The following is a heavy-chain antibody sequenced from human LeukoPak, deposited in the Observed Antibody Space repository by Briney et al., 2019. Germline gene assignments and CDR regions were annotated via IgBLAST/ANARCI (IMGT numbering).Heavy chain of an antibody. D-gene: IGHD3-3*01. Sequence: GGSLRLSCAASGFTFSSYAVSWVRQAPGKGLEWVSGISGSGGRTYHADSVKGRFTISRDNAKSSLYLQMNSLRADDTAVYYCAVAWSGYYLAYWGQGTLVTVSS. V-gene: IGHV3-23*01. J-gene: IGHJ4*02. CDR2: ISGSGGRT. CDR1: GFTFSSYA. CDR3: AVAWSGYYLAY.